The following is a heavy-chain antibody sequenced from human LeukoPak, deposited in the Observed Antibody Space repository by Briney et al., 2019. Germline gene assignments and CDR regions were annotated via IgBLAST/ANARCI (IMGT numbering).Heavy chain of an antibody. D-gene: IGHD6-13*01. CDR3: ARCDSSRWNGIDY. Sequence: GGSLRLSCAASGFTFSSYALSWFRQAPGKGLEWVSAMSSVSRTYYADSVKGRFAVSRDNSKNTLFLDMSSLRAEDTAVYYCARCDSSRWNGIDYWGQGTLVTVSS. V-gene: IGHV3-23*01. CDR1: GFTFSSYA. J-gene: IGHJ4*02. CDR2: MSSVSRT.